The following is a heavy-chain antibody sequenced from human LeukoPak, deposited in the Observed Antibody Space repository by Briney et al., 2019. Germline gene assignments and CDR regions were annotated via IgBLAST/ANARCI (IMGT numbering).Heavy chain of an antibody. D-gene: IGHD2-2*01. V-gene: IGHV1-69*04. Sequence: SVKVSCKASGGTFSSYTISWVRQAPGQGLEWMGRIIPTLGIANYAQKFQGRVTITADKSTSTAYMELSSLRSEDTAVYYCARDLEAINIVPAAAGDYWGQGTLVTVSS. CDR2: IIPTLGIA. CDR1: GGTFSSYT. CDR3: ARDLEAINIVPAAAGDY. J-gene: IGHJ4*02.